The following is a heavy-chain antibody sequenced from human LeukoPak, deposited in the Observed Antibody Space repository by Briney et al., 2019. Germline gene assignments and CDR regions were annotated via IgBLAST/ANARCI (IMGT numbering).Heavy chain of an antibody. V-gene: IGHV3-53*01. CDR2: IYSGGST. CDR3: AKDRVAVAGYYFDY. D-gene: IGHD6-19*01. CDR1: GFTFSSNY. J-gene: IGHJ4*02. Sequence: GGSLRLSCAASGFTFSSNYMSWVRQAPGKGLEWVSIIYSGGSTFYTDSVKGRFTISRDNSKNKLYLQMNSLRAEDTAVYYCAKDRVAVAGYYFDYWGQGTLVTVSS.